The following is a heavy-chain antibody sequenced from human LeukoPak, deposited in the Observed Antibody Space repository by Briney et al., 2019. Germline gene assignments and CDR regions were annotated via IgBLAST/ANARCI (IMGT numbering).Heavy chain of an antibody. Sequence: SETLSRTCAVYGGSFSGYYWSWIRQPPGKGLEWIGEINHSGSTNYNPSLKSRVTISVDTSKNQFSLKLSSVTAADTAVYYCARLMWITDYWGQGILVTVSS. CDR1: GGSFSGYY. V-gene: IGHV4-34*01. D-gene: IGHD5-12*01. CDR2: INHSGST. J-gene: IGHJ4*02. CDR3: ARLMWITDY.